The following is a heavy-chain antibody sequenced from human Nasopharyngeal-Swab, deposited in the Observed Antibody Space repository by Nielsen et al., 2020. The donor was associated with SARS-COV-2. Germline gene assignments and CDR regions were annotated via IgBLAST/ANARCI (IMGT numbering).Heavy chain of an antibody. CDR2: IYGGDST. V-gene: IGHV3-53*04. CDR3: ASFPSRGWYEYHLDN. D-gene: IGHD6-19*01. Sequence: GESLKISCAVSGFTVSSNYMSWVRQAPGKGLEWVSVIYGGDSTYYADSVRGRFTVTRHISENTLYLQMNSLRAEDTAVYYCASFPSRGWYEYHLDNWGQGTLVTVSS. J-gene: IGHJ4*02. CDR1: GFTVSSNY.